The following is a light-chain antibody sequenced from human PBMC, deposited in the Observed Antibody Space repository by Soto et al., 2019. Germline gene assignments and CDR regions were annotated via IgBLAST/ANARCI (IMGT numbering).Light chain of an antibody. V-gene: IGKV3-15*01. CDR1: QSVSSN. CDR3: QQYNNWPFT. J-gene: IGKJ3*01. CDR2: AAS. Sequence: DIVMTQSPDTLSVSPGERATLSCRASQSVSSNLAWYQQKPGQAPRLLISAASTRATGIPARFSGSGSGTEFTLTISSLQSDDFALYYCQQYNNWPFTFGPGTKVDI.